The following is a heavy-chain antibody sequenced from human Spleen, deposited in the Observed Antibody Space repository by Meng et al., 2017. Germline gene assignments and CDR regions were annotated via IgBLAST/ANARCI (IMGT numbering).Heavy chain of an antibody. Sequence: EVQLLESGGGLVQPGGSLSLSCAASGFTFNSFAMSLVRQTPGKGLEWVSAITGGGGVTYYADSVKGRFTISRDNSKNTLYLQMNSLRAEDTAVYYCGKRISGWYYMDYWGRGTLVTVSS. CDR3: GKRISGWYYMDY. CDR2: ITGGGGVT. D-gene: IGHD6-19*01. CDR1: GFTFNSFA. V-gene: IGHV3-23*01. J-gene: IGHJ4*02.